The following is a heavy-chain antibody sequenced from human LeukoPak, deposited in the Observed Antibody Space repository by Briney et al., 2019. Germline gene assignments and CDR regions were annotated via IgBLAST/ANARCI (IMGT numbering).Heavy chain of an antibody. CDR2: IGTAGDT. J-gene: IGHJ4*02. Sequence: GGSLRLSCVASGFTFSRYDMHWVRQSTGKGLEWVSGIGTAGDTFYLGSVKGRFTISRENAKNSLYLQMNSLRVGDTAVYYCARSVPGGSGWMGSIEYWGQGTLVTVPS. CDR3: ARSVPGGSGWMGSIEY. CDR1: GFTFSRYD. V-gene: IGHV3-13*01. D-gene: IGHD6-19*01.